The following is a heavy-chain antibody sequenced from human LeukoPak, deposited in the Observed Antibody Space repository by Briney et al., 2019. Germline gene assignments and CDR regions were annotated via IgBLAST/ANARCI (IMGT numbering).Heavy chain of an antibody. CDR3: ARDAERGFDYSNSLKY. D-gene: IGHD4-11*01. J-gene: IGHJ4*02. CDR1: GFTYSHYG. Sequence: GASLRLSCAASGFTYSHYGMHWVRQAPGKGLEWVAVIWSDGTGKYYSGAVKGRFTISRDNSRNTLDLQMDSLRGDDTAVYYCARDAERGFDYSNSLKYWGQGTLVTVSS. V-gene: IGHV3-33*08. CDR2: IWSDGTGK.